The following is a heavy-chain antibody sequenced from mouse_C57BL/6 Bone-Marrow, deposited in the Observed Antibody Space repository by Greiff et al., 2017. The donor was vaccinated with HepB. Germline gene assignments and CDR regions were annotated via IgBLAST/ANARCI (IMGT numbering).Heavy chain of an antibody. Sequence: DVKLQESVAELVRPGASVKLSCTASGFNIKNTYMHWVKQRPEQGLEWIGRIDPANGNTKYAPKFQGKATITADTSSNTAYLQLSSLTSEDTAIYYCATIYYGNPYYFDYWGQGTTLTVSS. CDR2: IDPANGNT. J-gene: IGHJ2*01. CDR1: GFNIKNTY. V-gene: IGHV14-3*01. D-gene: IGHD2-1*01. CDR3: ATIYYGNPYYFDY.